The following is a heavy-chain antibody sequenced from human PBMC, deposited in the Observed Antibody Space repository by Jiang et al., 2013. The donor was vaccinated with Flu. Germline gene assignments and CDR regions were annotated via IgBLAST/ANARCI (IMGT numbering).Heavy chain of an antibody. CDR2: IIPIFGTA. D-gene: IGHD3-10*01. V-gene: IGHV1-69*01. J-gene: IGHJ6*02. CDR3: ARDNTMVQGSNYYYYGMDV. CDR1: GGTFSSYA. Sequence: GAEVKKPGSSVKVSCKASGGTFSSYAISWVRQAPGQGLEWMGGIIPIFGTANYAQKFQGRVTITADESTSTAYMELSSLRSEDTAVYYCARDNTMVQGSNYYYYGMDVWGQGTTVTVSS.